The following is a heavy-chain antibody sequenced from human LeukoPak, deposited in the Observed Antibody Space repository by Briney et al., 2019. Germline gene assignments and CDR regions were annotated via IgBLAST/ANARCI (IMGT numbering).Heavy chain of an antibody. J-gene: IGHJ4*02. CDR1: GGSISSGSYY. V-gene: IGHV4-31*03. CDR3: ARVQNYDSSGYYPWNFDY. D-gene: IGHD3-22*01. Sequence: PSETLSLTCTVSGGSISSGSYYWSWIRQHPGKGLEWIGYIYYSGSTYYNPSLKSRVTISVDASKNQFSLKLSSVTAADTAVYYCARVQNYDSSGYYPWNFDYWGQGTLVTVSS. CDR2: IYYSGST.